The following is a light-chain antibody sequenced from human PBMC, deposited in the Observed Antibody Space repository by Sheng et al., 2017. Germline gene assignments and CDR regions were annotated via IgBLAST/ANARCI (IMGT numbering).Light chain of an antibody. CDR3: QQYYRWPPFT. CDR2: GAS. Sequence: VLTQSPVTLSVSPGDRAILSCRASQTIDNELAWYQHKPGQAPRLLIHGASARATGIPDRFEGSGSGTEFTLTISSLQSEDFAVYYCQQYYRWPPFTFGQGTTLEIK. CDR1: QTIDNE. V-gene: IGKV3-15*01. J-gene: IGKJ2*01.